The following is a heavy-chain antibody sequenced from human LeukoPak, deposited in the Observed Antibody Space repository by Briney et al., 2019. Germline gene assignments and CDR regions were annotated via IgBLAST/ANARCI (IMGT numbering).Heavy chain of an antibody. J-gene: IGHJ4*01. CDR2: ITSSSGTI. V-gene: IGHV3-48*02. Sequence: PGGSLRLSCSASGFTFSSYSTDWVRQAPGKGLEWLSYITSSSGTIYYADSVKGRFTVSRDNAKNSLYLQMNSLRDEDTAVYYCARDRTTLIDYWGQGIQVTVSS. D-gene: IGHD1-14*01. CDR1: GFTFSSYS. CDR3: ARDRTTLIDY.